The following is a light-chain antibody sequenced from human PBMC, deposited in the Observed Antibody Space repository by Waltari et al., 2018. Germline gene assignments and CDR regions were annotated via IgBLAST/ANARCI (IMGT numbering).Light chain of an antibody. CDR1: QSVGTY. J-gene: IGKJ4*01. CDR2: DAS. CDR3: QQRRSWPLT. Sequence: EIVLTQSPAILSFSPGERATLSCRASQSVGTYLAWYQQRPGQSPRLLIYDASYSATGIPARFSGSGSETDFTLTISSLQPEDFAVDYCQQRRSWPLTFGGGTRVQI. V-gene: IGKV3-11*01.